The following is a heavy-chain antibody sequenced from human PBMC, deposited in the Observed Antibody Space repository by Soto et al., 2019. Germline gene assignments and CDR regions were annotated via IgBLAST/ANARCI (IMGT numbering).Heavy chain of an antibody. D-gene: IGHD3-3*01. CDR1: GGSISSYY. CDR2: IYYSGST. Sequence: SETLSLTCTVSGGSISSYYWSWIRQPPGKGLEWIGYIYYSGSTNYNPSLKSRVTISVDTSKNQFSLKLSSVTAADTAVYYCAGRYYDFWSGLDAFEIWGQGTMVTGSS. J-gene: IGHJ3*02. V-gene: IGHV4-59*01. CDR3: AGRYYDFWSGLDAFEI.